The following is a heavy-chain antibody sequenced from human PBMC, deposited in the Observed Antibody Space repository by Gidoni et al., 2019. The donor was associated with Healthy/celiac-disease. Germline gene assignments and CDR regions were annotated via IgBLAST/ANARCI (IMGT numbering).Heavy chain of an antibody. CDR3: ARAGGDYVPELS. J-gene: IGHJ5*02. CDR1: GGSFSGYY. CDR2: INHRGST. Sequence: QLQLQQWGAGLLKPSETLSLTCAVYGGSFSGYYWRWIRQPPGKALELIVEINHRGSTNYHPSLQSRVTILVDTSKKQSSLKLSSVTAADTAVYYCARAGGDYVPELSWGQGTLVTVSS. V-gene: IGHV4-34*01. D-gene: IGHD4-17*01.